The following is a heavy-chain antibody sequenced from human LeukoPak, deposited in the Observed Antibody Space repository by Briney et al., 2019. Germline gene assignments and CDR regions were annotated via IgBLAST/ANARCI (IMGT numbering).Heavy chain of an antibody. Sequence: SETLSLTCAVYGGSFSGYYWSWIRQPPGKGLEWIGEINHSGSTNYNPSLKSRVTISVDTSKNQFSLKLSSVTAADTAVYYCARRRRPAARGYYYYYMDVWGKGTTVTISS. D-gene: IGHD2-2*01. CDR1: GGSFSGYY. CDR3: ARRRRPAARGYYYYYMDV. CDR2: INHSGST. V-gene: IGHV4-34*01. J-gene: IGHJ6*03.